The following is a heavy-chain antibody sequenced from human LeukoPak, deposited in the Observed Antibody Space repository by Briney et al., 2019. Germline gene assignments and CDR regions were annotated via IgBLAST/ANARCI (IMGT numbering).Heavy chain of an antibody. V-gene: IGHV3-11*01. D-gene: IGHD6-19*01. CDR3: ARGADSGAHFDY. CDR2: ISSSGSTI. CDR1: GFTFSDYY. Sequence: GGSLRPSCAASGFTFSDYYMSWIRQAPGKGLEWVSYISSSGSTIYYADSVKGRFTISRDNAKNSLYLQMSSLRAEDTAVYYCARGADSGAHFDYWGQGTLVTVSS. J-gene: IGHJ4*02.